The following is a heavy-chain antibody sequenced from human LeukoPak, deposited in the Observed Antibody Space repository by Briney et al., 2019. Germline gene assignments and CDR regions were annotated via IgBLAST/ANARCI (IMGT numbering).Heavy chain of an antibody. CDR1: GGSFSGYY. V-gene: IGHV4-34*01. CDR3: ARNYGSGSPYYYYYYGMDV. Sequence: SETLSLTCAVYGGSFSGYYWSWIRQPPGKGLEWIGEISHSGSTNYNPSLKSRVTISVDTSKNQFSLKLSSVTAADTAVYYCARNYGSGSPYYYYYYGMDVWGQGTTVTVSS. CDR2: ISHSGST. D-gene: IGHD3-10*01. J-gene: IGHJ6*02.